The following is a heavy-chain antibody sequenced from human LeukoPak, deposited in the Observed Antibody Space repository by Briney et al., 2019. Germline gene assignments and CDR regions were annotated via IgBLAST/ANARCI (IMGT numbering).Heavy chain of an antibody. V-gene: IGHV1-69*04. J-gene: IGHJ4*02. Sequence: SVKVSCKASGGTFSSYTISWVRQAPGQGLEWMGRIIPILGIANYAQKFQGRVTVTADKSTSTAYMELSSLRSEDTAVYYCARDSSSWYPFDYWGQGTLVTVSS. CDR2: IIPILGIA. D-gene: IGHD6-13*01. CDR1: GGTFSSYT. CDR3: ARDSSSWYPFDY.